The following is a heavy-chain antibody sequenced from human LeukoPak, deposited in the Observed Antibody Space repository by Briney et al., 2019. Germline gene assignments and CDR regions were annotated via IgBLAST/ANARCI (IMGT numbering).Heavy chain of an antibody. CDR2: IYYSGST. J-gene: IGHJ4*02. Sequence: GSLRLSCAASGFTFSDYYMSWIRQAPGKGLEWIGSIYYSGSTYYNPSLKSRVTISVDTSKNQFSLKLSSVTAADTAVYYCAREIAVAGTPFDYWGQGTLVTVSS. CDR1: GFTFSDYY. V-gene: IGHV4-38-2*02. CDR3: AREIAVAGTPFDY. D-gene: IGHD6-19*01.